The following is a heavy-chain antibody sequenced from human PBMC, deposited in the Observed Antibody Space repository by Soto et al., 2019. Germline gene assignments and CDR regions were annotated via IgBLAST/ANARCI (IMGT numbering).Heavy chain of an antibody. J-gene: IGHJ4*02. D-gene: IGHD1-26*01. V-gene: IGHV1-69*01. Sequence: QVQLVQSGAEVKKPGASVKVSCKXSXXTFSSYAXSWVRQAPGQGLEWVGGIIPIFGTANYAQKFQGRVTITADESTSTAYMALSSLRSEYTAVYYCARRGHSGSFYFNYWGQGTLVTVSS. CDR3: ARRGHSGSFYFNY. CDR1: XXTFSSYA. CDR2: IIPIFGTA.